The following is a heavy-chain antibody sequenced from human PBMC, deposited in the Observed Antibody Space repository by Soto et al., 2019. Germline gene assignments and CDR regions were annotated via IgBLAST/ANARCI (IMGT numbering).Heavy chain of an antibody. CDR1: GGSFSGYY. CDR3: ARGLGSGWFEDY. Sequence: PSETLSLTCAVYGGSFSGYYWSWIRQPPVKGLEWIGEINHSGSTNYNPSLKSRVTISVDTSKNQFSLKLSSVTAADTAVYYCARGLGSGWFEDYWGQGTLVTVSS. J-gene: IGHJ4*02. V-gene: IGHV4-34*01. D-gene: IGHD6-19*01. CDR2: INHSGST.